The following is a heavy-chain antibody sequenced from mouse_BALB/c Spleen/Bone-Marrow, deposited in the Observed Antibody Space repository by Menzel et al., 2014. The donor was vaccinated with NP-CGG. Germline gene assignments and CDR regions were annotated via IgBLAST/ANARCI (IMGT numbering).Heavy chain of an antibody. D-gene: IGHD2-4*01. J-gene: IGHJ2*01. Sequence: EVHLVESGGGLVKPGGSLKLSCAASGFTFSAYSMSWVRQTPEKRLEWVATISSGGHDTYYLDSVKGRFTISRDNAKNTLYLQMNGLKSVDSAVYYCSKDGGYDYSYYFDYWGQGTTLTVAS. CDR2: ISSGGHDT. CDR3: SKDGGYDYSYYFDY. CDR1: GFTFSAYS. V-gene: IGHV5-6-4*01.